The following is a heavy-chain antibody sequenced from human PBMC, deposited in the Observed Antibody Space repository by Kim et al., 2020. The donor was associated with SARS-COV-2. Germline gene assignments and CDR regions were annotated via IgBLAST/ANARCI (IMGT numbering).Heavy chain of an antibody. CDR1: GFTFSSYG. D-gene: IGHD3-10*01. J-gene: IGHJ6*02. CDR2: IWYDGSNK. V-gene: IGHV3-33*01. Sequence: GGSLRLSCAASGFTFSSYGMHWVRQAPGKGLEWVAVIWYDGSNKYYADSVKGRFTISRDNSKNTLYLQMNSLRAEDTAVYYCARGHYGSGRTYYYYGMDVWGQGTTVTVSS. CDR3: ARGHYGSGRTYYYYGMDV.